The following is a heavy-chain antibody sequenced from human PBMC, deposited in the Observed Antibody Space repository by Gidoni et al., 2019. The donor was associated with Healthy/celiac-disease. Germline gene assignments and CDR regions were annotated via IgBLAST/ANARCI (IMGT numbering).Heavy chain of an antibody. D-gene: IGHD2-2*02. CDR2: IYPGDSDT. J-gene: IGHJ3*02. CDR3: ARRYCSSTSCYNSAFDI. CDR1: GYSFTRYW. Sequence: EVQLVQSGAEVKKPGESLKIPCKGSGYSFTRYWIGWVRQMPGKGLEWMGIIYPGDSDTRYSPSFQGQVTISADKSISTAYLQWSSLKASDTAMYYCARRYCSSTSCYNSAFDIWGQGTMVTVSS. V-gene: IGHV5-51*01.